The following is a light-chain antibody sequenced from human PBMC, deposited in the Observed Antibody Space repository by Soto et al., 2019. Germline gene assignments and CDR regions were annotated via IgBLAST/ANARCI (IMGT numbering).Light chain of an antibody. Sequence: DIQMTQSPSSLSASVGDRVTIACRASQNIRSYLNWYQQKPGKAPKLLIYATSSLHSGVPSRFSGSGYGTDFTLTINSLQLEDFATYFCQQSYSSPRGITFGQGTRLEI. CDR2: ATS. CDR1: QNIRSY. CDR3: QQSYSSPRGIT. V-gene: IGKV1-39*01. J-gene: IGKJ5*01.